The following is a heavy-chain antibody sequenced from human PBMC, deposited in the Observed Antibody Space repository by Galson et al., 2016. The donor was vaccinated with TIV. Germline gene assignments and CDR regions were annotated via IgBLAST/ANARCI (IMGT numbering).Heavy chain of an antibody. Sequence: SLRLSCAASGFTFSRHWMSWVRQTPGKGLEWVAKMEEDGSERYYVDSVKGRFTISRDNARNSLFLQMSSLRVEDTGIYYCARDTHYAFDYWGRGTLVTVSS. CDR2: MEEDGSER. CDR3: ARDTHYAFDY. D-gene: IGHD3-16*01. V-gene: IGHV3-7*01. CDR1: GFTFSRHW. J-gene: IGHJ4*02.